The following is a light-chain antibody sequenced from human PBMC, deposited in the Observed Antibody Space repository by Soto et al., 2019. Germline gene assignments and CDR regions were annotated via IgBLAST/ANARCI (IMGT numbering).Light chain of an antibody. CDR1: SSDVGGYNY. V-gene: IGLV2-14*03. J-gene: IGLJ3*02. CDR2: DVS. Sequence: QSVLTQPASVSGSPGQSITISCTGTSSDVGGYNYVSWYQHHPAKAPKLMIYDVSNRPSGVSNRFSGSKSGNTASLTISGLQAEDDADYYCSSHTSSSTGVFGGGTKVTVL. CDR3: SSHTSSSTGV.